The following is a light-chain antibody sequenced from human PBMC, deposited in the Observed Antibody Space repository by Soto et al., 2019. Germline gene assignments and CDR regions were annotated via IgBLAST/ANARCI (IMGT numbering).Light chain of an antibody. CDR3: QQSYSSPVMYT. V-gene: IGKV1-39*01. CDR2: AAS. CDR1: QSITRY. Sequence: DIPMTQSPPSLSASVGDRVTITCRASQSITRYLNWYQQKPGKAPKLLIYAASTLQSGVPSRFSGSGSATDFTLTINSLQPEDFATYSCQQSYSSPVMYTFGQGTRLEIK. J-gene: IGKJ2*01.